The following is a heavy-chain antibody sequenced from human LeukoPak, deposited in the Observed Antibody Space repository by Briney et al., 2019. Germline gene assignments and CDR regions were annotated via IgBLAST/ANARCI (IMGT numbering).Heavy chain of an antibody. CDR1: GYTFTTYG. CDR3: ARMILLLGDVLTVPPRGFDY. CDR2: ISVYNGNT. J-gene: IGHJ4*02. V-gene: IGHV1-18*01. Sequence: GASVKVSCKASGYTFTTYGISWVRQAPGQGLELLGRISVYNGNTNYAQKLQGRVTMTTDTSTSTAYMELRSLRSDDTAVYYCARMILLLGDVLTVPPRGFDYWGQGSLVTVSS. D-gene: IGHD3-9*01.